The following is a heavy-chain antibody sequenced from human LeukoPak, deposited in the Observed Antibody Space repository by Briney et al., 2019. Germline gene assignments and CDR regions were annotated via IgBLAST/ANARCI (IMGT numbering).Heavy chain of an antibody. CDR2: INHSGST. Sequence: PSETLSLTCAVYGGSFSGYYWSWIHQPPGKGLEWIGEINHSGSTNYNPSLKSRVTISVDTSKNQFSLKLSPVTAADTAVYYCARGYCSGGSCYSLGRSFAKAFDYWGQGTLVPVSS. CDR1: GGSFSGYY. CDR3: ARGYCSGGSCYSLGRSFAKAFDY. D-gene: IGHD2-15*01. V-gene: IGHV4-34*01. J-gene: IGHJ4*02.